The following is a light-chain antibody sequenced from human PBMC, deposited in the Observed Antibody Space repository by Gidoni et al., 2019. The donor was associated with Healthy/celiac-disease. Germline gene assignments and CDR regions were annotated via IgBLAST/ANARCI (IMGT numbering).Light chain of an antibody. J-gene: IGLJ3*02. V-gene: IGLV3-25*03. CDR2: KDS. Sequence: SYDLTQPPPVSVSPGQTARITCSVDALPKQYAYWYQQKPGQAPVLVIYKDSERPSGIPERFSGSSSGTTVTLTISGVQAEDEADYYCQSADSSGTQGVFGGGTKLTVL. CDR1: ALPKQY. CDR3: QSADSSGTQGV.